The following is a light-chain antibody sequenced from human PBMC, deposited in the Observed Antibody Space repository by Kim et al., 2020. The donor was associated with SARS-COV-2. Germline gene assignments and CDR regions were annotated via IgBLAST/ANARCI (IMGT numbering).Light chain of an antibody. CDR2: QDK. J-gene: IGLJ1*01. V-gene: IGLV3-1*01. CDR1: KLGDKY. CDR3: QAWDSSTLYV. Sequence: SYELTQPPSVSVSPGQTASITCSGDKLGDKYVCWYQQKPGQSPVLVIYQDKKRPSGIPERFSGSNFGNTATLTISGTQAMDEADYYCQAWDSSTLYVFGTGTQLTVL.